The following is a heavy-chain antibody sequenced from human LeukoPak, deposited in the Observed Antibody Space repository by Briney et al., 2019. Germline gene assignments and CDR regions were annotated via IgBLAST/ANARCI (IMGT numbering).Heavy chain of an antibody. J-gene: IGHJ4*02. V-gene: IGHV1-69*13. CDR1: GGTFSSYA. CDR2: IIPIFGTA. Sequence: GASVKVSCKASGGTFSSYAISWVRQAPGQGLEWMGGIIPIFGTANYAQKFQGRVTITADESTSTAYTELSSLRSKDTAVYYCARDRGSIVVVTALDYWGQGTLVTVSS. D-gene: IGHD2-21*02. CDR3: ARDRGSIVVVTALDY.